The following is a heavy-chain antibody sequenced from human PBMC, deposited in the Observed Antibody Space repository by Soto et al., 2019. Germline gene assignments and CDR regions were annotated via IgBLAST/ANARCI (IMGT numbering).Heavy chain of an antibody. CDR3: AKSPRGYKVDY. Sequence: GGSLRLSCAASGFTFSRYGMHWVRQAPGNDLEWVALISYDGNNKYYADSVKGRFTISRDNSKNTLYLQMSSLRPEDTAVYYCAKSPRGYKVDYWGQGTLVTVSS. CDR2: ISYDGNNK. D-gene: IGHD2-2*02. V-gene: IGHV3-30*18. J-gene: IGHJ4*02. CDR1: GFTFSRYG.